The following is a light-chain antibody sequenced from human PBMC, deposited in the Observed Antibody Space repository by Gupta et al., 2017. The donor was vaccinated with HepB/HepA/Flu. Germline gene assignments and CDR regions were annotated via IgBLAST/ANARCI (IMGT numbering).Light chain of an antibody. Sequence: HSALTQPASVSGSSGQSITITCTGTSSDVGYYKSVSWYQQYPGKAPKLMIFDVSNRPSGVSNRFSGSKSGNTASLTISGLQADDEADYYCSSYTRNNTQVLGTGTKVTVL. V-gene: IGLV2-14*03. CDR2: DVS. J-gene: IGLJ1*01. CDR1: SSDVGYYKS. CDR3: SSYTRNNTQV.